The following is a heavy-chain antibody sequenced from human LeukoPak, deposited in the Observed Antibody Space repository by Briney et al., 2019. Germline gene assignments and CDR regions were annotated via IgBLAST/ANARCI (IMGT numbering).Heavy chain of an antibody. V-gene: IGHV3-33*06. D-gene: IGHD1-26*01. CDR1: GFTFSSYG. J-gene: IGHJ4*02. Sequence: PGRSLRLSCAASGFTFSSYGMHWVRQAPGKGLEWVAVIWYDGSNKYYADSVKGRFTISRDNSKNTVYLQMNSLRADDTAVYYCVKSRRVGANQRGLFDYWGQGTLVTVSP. CDR3: VKSRRVGANQRGLFDY. CDR2: IWYDGSNK.